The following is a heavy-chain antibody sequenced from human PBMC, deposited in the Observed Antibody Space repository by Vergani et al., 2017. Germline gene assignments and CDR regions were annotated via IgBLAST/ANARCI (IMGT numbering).Heavy chain of an antibody. CDR1: GFTFSSYS. CDR2: IINSSIYI. D-gene: IGHD3-22*01. J-gene: IGHJ3*02. V-gene: IGHV3-21*03. Sequence: EVQLMESGGGLVKPGGSLRLSCAASGFTFSSYSMNWVRQAPGKGLEWVSSIINSSIYIYYADSVKGRFTISRDNAKKSLYLKMNSLNTEDTAVYYCTTDHADDFDYYDSSGPNRPDAFDIWGQGTMVTVSS. CDR3: TTDHADDFDYYDSSGPNRPDAFDI.